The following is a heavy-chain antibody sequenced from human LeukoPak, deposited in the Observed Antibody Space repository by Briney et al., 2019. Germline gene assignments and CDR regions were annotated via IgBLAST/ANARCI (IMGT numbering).Heavy chain of an antibody. J-gene: IGHJ4*02. Sequence: ASVKVSCKPSGYTFTSYYMHWVRQAPGQGLEWMGIINPSGGSTSYAQKFQGRVTMTRDTSTSTVYMELSSLRSEDTAVYYRARDPCGGDCSYDYWGQGTLVTVSS. CDR2: INPSGGST. V-gene: IGHV1-46*01. CDR3: ARDPCGGDCSYDY. CDR1: GYTFTSYY. D-gene: IGHD2-21*02.